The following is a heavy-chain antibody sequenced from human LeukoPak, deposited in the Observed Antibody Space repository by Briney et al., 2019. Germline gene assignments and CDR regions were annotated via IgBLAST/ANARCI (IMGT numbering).Heavy chain of an antibody. CDR1: GGTFSSYV. J-gene: IGHJ3*02. CDR3: ARSGRSGDSMDAFDI. CDR2: IIPIFNTA. Sequence: SVEVSCKASGGTFSSYVISWVRQAPGQGLEWMGRIIPIFNTANYAQKSQGRVTITTDESTSTAYMELSSLRSADTAVYYCARSGRSGDSMDAFDIWGQGTMVTVSS. D-gene: IGHD3-16*01. V-gene: IGHV1-69*05.